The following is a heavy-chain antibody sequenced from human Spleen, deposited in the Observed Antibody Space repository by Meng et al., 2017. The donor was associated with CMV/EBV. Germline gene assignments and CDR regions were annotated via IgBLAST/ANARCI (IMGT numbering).Heavy chain of an antibody. CDR1: GGSFSGHY. Sequence: GSLRLSCAVYGGSFSGHYWSWIRQSPGKGLEWIGEINHTVRSLYKPSLKSRVTMSVDTSKNQFSLRLSSVTAADTAVYYCARGTVLVGMDVWGHGTTVTVSS. CDR3: ARGTVLVGMDV. D-gene: IGHD2-8*01. J-gene: IGHJ6*02. CDR2: INHTVRS. V-gene: IGHV4-34*01.